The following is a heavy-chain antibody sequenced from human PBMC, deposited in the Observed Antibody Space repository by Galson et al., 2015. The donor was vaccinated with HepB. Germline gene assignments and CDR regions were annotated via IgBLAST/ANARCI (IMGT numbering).Heavy chain of an antibody. CDR3: AKDLRDYSSGWYPDYGMDV. V-gene: IGHV3-30*18. CDR1: GFTFSSYG. Sequence: SLRLSCAASGFTFSSYGMHWVRQAPGKGLEWVAVISYDGSNKYYADSVKGRFTISRDNSKNTLYLQMNSLRAEDTAVYYCAKDLRDYSSGWYPDYGMDVWGQGTTVTVSS. D-gene: IGHD6-19*01. J-gene: IGHJ6*02. CDR2: ISYDGSNK.